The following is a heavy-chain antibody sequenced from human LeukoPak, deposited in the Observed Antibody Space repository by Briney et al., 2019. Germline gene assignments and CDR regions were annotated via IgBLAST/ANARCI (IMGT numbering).Heavy chain of an antibody. CDR2: IYYSGST. D-gene: IGHD2-8*01. CDR3: ARSREVYASNWFDP. CDR1: GGSISSSSYY. J-gene: IGHJ5*02. V-gene: IGHV4-39*07. Sequence: SETLSLTCTVSGGSISSSSYYWGWIRQPPGKGLEWIGSIYYSGSTYYNPSLKSRVTISVDTSKNQFSLKLSSVTAADTAVYYCARSREVYASNWFDPWGQGTLVTVSS.